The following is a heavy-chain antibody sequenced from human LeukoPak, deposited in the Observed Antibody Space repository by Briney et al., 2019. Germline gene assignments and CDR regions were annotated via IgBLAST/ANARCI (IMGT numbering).Heavy chain of an antibody. J-gene: IGHJ3*02. CDR1: GFTFSNYD. Sequence: GGSLRLSCAASGFTFSNYDMSWVRQAPGKGLEWVAFIRYDGSNKYYADSVKGRFTISRDNSKNTLYLQMNSLRAEDTAVYYCARTTYYDSSFDIWGQGTMVTVSS. CDR3: ARTTYYDSSFDI. D-gene: IGHD3-22*01. CDR2: IRYDGSNK. V-gene: IGHV3-30*02.